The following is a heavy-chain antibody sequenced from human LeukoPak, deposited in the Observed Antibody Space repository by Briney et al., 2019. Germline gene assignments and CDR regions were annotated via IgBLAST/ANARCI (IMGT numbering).Heavy chain of an antibody. CDR3: AREYSSSSGRRAFDF. D-gene: IGHD6-6*01. Sequence: SESLSLTCTVSGGSISSYYWNWIRQPPGKGLEWIGYIYYSGSTNYNPSLKSRVTTLVDTSKNQFSLRLSSVTAADTAVYYCAREYSSSSGRRAFDFWGQGTMVTLS. V-gene: IGHV4-59*08. CDR1: GGSISSYY. CDR2: IYYSGST. J-gene: IGHJ3*01.